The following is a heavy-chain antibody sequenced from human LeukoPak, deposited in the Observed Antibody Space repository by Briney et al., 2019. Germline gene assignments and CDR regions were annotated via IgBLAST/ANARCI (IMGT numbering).Heavy chain of an antibody. V-gene: IGHV1-24*01. CDR1: GYTLTELS. D-gene: IGHD3-9*01. CDR3: ATDNILTGYSPKY. Sequence: ASVKVSCKVSGYTLTELSMHWVRQTPGKGLEWMGGFDPEEGEMVFAQKFQGRVTMTEDTSTDTAYMELSSLRSEDSAVYYCATDNILTGYSPKYWGQGTLVTVSS. J-gene: IGHJ4*02. CDR2: FDPEEGEM.